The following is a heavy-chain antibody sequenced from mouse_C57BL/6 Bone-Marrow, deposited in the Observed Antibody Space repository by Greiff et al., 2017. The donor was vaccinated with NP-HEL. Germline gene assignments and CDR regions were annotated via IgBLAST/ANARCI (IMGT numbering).Heavy chain of an antibody. D-gene: IGHD2-3*01. CDR1: GFSLTSYG. J-gene: IGHJ1*03. V-gene: IGHV2-2*01. Sequence: VKLVESGPGLVQPSQSLSITCTVSGFSLTSYGVHWVRQSPGKGLEWLGVIWSGGSTDYNAAFISRLSISKDNSKSQVFFKMNSLQADDTAIYYCARFGYYVNWYFDVWGTGTTVTVSS. CDR2: IWSGGST. CDR3: ARFGYYVNWYFDV.